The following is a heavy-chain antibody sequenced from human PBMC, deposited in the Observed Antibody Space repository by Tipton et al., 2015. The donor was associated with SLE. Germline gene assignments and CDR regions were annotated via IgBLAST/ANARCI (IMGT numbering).Heavy chain of an antibody. J-gene: IGHJ3*02. CDR1: GFSISSGYY. CDR3: ARVWDLSGAFDI. Sequence: TLSLTCAVSGFSISSGYYWGWIRQSPGKGLEWMGTIYHSGSTNYNPSRKSRVTISVDTSKNQYSLKLSSVTAADTVVYYCARVWDLSGAFDIWGQGTMVTVSS. D-gene: IGHD1-26*01. V-gene: IGHV4-38-2*01. CDR2: IYHSGST.